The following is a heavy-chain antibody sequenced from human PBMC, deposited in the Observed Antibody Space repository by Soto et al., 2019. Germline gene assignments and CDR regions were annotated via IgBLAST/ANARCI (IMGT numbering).Heavy chain of an antibody. Sequence: PGGSLRLSCAASGFTFSNYAMSWVRQAPGKGLEWVSAISGSGDSTYYADSVKGRFTVSRDNSKNTLYLQMNSLRAEDTAVYFCARESEWLVRFDPWGQGTLVTVSS. CDR3: ARESEWLVRFDP. V-gene: IGHV3-23*01. D-gene: IGHD6-19*01. J-gene: IGHJ5*02. CDR2: ISGSGDST. CDR1: GFTFSNYA.